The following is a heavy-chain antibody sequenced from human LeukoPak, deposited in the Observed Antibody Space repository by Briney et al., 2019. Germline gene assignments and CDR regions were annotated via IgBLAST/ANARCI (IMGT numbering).Heavy chain of an antibody. D-gene: IGHD2/OR15-2a*01. CDR2: ISDSGGST. Sequence: GGSQRLSCAASGFTISSYAMSWVRQAPGKGLEWVSAISDSGGSTYYADSVKGRFTISRDNSKNTLYLQMNSLRAEDTAVYYCAKGAEYVYYFDYWGQGTLVTVSS. J-gene: IGHJ4*02. CDR1: GFTISSYA. CDR3: AKGAEYVYYFDY. V-gene: IGHV3-23*01.